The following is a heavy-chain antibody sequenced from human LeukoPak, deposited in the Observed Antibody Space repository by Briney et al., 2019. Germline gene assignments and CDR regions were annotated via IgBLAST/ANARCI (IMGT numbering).Heavy chain of an antibody. Sequence: PGGSLRLSCAASGFPFSTYAMRRVRQAPGKGLEWVSFIRSDTYYSDSVEGRFTISRDNSKNTLSLDMNSLRAEDTAVYFCVKDMSAFDFWGQGIMVTVSS. V-gene: IGHV3-30*02. CDR1: GFPFSTYA. D-gene: IGHD3-16*01. J-gene: IGHJ3*01. CDR3: VKDMSAFDF. CDR2: IRSDT.